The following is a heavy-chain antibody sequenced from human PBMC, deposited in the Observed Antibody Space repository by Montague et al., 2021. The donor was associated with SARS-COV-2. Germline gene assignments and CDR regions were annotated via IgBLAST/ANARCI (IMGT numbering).Heavy chain of an antibody. Sequence: TLSLTCTVSGGSISSGGYYWSWIRQHPGEGLEWIGYIYYSGSTYYNPSLRSRVTISVDTSKNQFSLKLSSVTAADTAVYYCARDRYSGYVLDAFDIWGQGTMVTVSP. D-gene: IGHD5-12*01. V-gene: IGHV4-31*03. J-gene: IGHJ3*02. CDR2: IYYSGST. CDR3: ARDRYSGYVLDAFDI. CDR1: GGSISSGGYY.